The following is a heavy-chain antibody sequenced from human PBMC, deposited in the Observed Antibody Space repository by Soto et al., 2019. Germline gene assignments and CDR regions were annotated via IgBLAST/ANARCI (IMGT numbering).Heavy chain of an antibody. CDR3: VKEKVETGYGRIFDY. V-gene: IGHV3-23*01. D-gene: IGHD5-18*01. CDR2: ITDSGGDT. Sequence: EVQLLESGGALVQPGGSLRLSCAASGFGFSRYAMSWVRQAPGKGLDWVSSITDSGGDTYYGESVKGRFDISRDNSKNTLYLQMNSLRAEDTALYYCVKEKVETGYGRIFDYWGQGTLVTVSS. CDR1: GFGFSRYA. J-gene: IGHJ4*02.